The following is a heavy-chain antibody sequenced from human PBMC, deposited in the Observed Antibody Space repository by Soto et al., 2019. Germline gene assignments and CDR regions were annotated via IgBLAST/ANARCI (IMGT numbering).Heavy chain of an antibody. Sequence: SETLSLTCTVSGGSISSGGYYWSWIRQHPGKGLEWIGYIYYSGSTYYNPSLKSRVTISVDTSKNQFSLKLSSVTAADTAVYYWAREPGYDFWSGYQTKNTPFYYSYMDVWGKGTTVTVSS. D-gene: IGHD3-3*01. J-gene: IGHJ6*03. V-gene: IGHV4-31*03. CDR1: GGSISSGGYY. CDR2: IYYSGST. CDR3: AREPGYDFWSGYQTKNTPFYYSYMDV.